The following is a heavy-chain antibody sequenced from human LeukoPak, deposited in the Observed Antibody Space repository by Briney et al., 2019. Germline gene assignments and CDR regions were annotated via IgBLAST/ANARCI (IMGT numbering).Heavy chain of an antibody. CDR3: ARHRETKYYYGSGIPHTFDY. D-gene: IGHD3-10*01. CDR2: LYHSGNT. CDR1: GSSISSNYY. Sequence: QASETLSLTCTVSGSSISSNYYWDWIRQPPGKGLEWIGSLYHSGNTYYNPSLKSRVTISVDTSKNQFSLKLSSVTAADTAVYYCARHRETKYYYGSGIPHTFDYWGQGTLVTVSS. V-gene: IGHV4-38-2*02. J-gene: IGHJ4*02.